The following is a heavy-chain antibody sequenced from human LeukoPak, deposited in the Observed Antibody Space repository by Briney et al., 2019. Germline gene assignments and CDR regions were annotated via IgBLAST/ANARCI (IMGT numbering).Heavy chain of an antibody. CDR3: ARRRHNFDFYDV. CDR1: GDSIITNIYW. D-gene: IGHD3-3*01. Sequence: SETLSLTCTVSGDSIITNIYWWDWVRLPPGKGLEWIGATFYTGRTFYSPSLKSRVTISVDTSKNQFSLDLSSATAADTAVYYCARRRHNFDFYDVWGQGTRVTVSS. V-gene: IGHV4-39*01. CDR2: TFYTGRT. J-gene: IGHJ3*01.